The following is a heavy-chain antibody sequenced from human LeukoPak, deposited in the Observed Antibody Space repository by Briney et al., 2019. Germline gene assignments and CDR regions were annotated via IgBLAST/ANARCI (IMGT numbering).Heavy chain of an antibody. D-gene: IGHD2-15*01. V-gene: IGHV1-46*01. CDR1: GYTFTTYY. CDR3: ARDVYCSGGSCLHYFDY. CDR2: INPSGGST. J-gene: IGHJ4*02. Sequence: ASVKVSCKASGYTFTTYYVHWVRQAPGQGLEWMGIINPSGGSTTYAQKFRGRLTMTRDMSTSTVYMELNSLRAEDTAVYYCARDVYCSGGSCLHYFDYWGQGTLVTVSS.